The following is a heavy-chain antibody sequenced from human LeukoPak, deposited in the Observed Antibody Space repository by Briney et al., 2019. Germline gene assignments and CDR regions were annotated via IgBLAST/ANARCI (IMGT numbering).Heavy chain of an antibody. V-gene: IGHV3-11*01. Sequence: GGSLRLSCAASGFTFSDYYMTWIRQAPGKGLEWVSSISSSVAPIYYADSVKGRFTISRDNAKKSLYLQMNSLRAEDTAVYYCAKAGILITFGGVILWGQGTLVTVSS. CDR1: GFTFSDYY. CDR3: AKAGILITFGGVIL. J-gene: IGHJ4*02. D-gene: IGHD3-16*02. CDR2: ISSSVAPI.